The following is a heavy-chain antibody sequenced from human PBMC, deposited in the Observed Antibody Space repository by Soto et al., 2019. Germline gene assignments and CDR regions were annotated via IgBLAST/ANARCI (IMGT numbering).Heavy chain of an antibody. Sequence: GGSLRLSCAASGFTFSSYGMHWVRQAPGKGLEWVAVISYDGSNKYYADSVKGRFTISRDNSKNTLYPQMNSRRAEDTAVYYCAKDMGYCSSTSCLYGSYYYGMDVWGQGTTVTVSS. CDR2: ISYDGSNK. D-gene: IGHD2-2*01. J-gene: IGHJ6*02. V-gene: IGHV3-30*18. CDR3: AKDMGYCSSTSCLYGSYYYGMDV. CDR1: GFTFSSYG.